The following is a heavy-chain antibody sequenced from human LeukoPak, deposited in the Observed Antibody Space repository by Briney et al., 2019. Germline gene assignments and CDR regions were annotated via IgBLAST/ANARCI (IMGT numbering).Heavy chain of an antibody. CDR1: AFTFSDYY. Sequence: GGSLRLSCAASAFTFSDYYMTWIRQAPGKGLEWVSYISISGTTIYYAESVKGRFTISRDNSKNSVYLHMSSLRAEDTAVYYCGREMAATDWEMDYWGQGTLVTVSS. D-gene: IGHD5-24*01. CDR2: ISISGTTI. V-gene: IGHV3-11*04. J-gene: IGHJ4*02. CDR3: GREMAATDWEMDY.